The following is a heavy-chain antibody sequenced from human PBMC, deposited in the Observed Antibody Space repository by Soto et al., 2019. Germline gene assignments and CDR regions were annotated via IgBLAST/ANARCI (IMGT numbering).Heavy chain of an antibody. CDR2: ISSSSYI. V-gene: IGHV3-21*01. D-gene: IGHD6-13*01. J-gene: IGHJ5*02. Sequence: GGSLRLSCAASGFTFSSYSMNWVRQAPGKGLEWVSSISSSSYIYYADSVKGRFTISRGNAKNSLYLQMNSLRAEDTAVYYCARGVEQLGPLEGNWLDPWGQGTLVTLSS. CDR1: GFTFSSYS. CDR3: ARGVEQLGPLEGNWLDP.